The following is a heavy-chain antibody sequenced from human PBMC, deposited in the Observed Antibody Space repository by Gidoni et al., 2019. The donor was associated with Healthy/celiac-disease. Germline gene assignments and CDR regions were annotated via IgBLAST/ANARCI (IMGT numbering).Heavy chain of an antibody. CDR2: INHSGST. V-gene: IGHV4-34*01. J-gene: IGHJ4*02. CDR3: ARGRGYSSGWYEGEGDY. CDR1: GGSFSGYY. Sequence: QVQLQQWGAGLLKPSETLSLTCAVYGGSFSGYYWSWIRQPPGKGLEWIGEINHSGSTNYNPSLKSRVTISVDTSKNQFSLKLSSVTAADTAVYYCARGRGYSSGWYEGEGDYWGQGTLVTVSS. D-gene: IGHD6-19*01.